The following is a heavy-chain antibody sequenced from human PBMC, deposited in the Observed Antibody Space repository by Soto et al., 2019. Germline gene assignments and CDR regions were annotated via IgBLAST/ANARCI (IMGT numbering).Heavy chain of an antibody. D-gene: IGHD6-13*01. CDR1: GYTFTSIW. J-gene: IGHJ5*02. Sequence: QVQLVQSGTEVKKPGASVKISCKASGYTFTSIWIHWARRAPGQGLEWMGVINPSGDITKYAPKFQGRVTMTTDTSTSTIYMDLSSLTSEDTAVYYCARDHSIASSGAWWLDPWGQGTLVTVSS. V-gene: IGHV1-46*01. CDR2: INPSGDIT. CDR3: ARDHSIASSGAWWLDP.